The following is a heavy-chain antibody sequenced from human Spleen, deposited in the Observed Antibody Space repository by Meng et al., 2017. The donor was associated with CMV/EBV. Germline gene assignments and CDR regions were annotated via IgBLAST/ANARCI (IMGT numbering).Heavy chain of an antibody. Sequence: GGSLRLSCVGSGFIFSGYDMHWVRQAPGKGLEWISYIRGSGTTTDYANSVKGRFTISRDNAKNTRYLQMNNLRVDDTAFYYCAKLGFLELDSWGQGTLVTVSS. CDR2: IRGSGTTT. D-gene: IGHD3-3*01. J-gene: IGHJ5*02. CDR1: GFIFSGYD. V-gene: IGHV3-48*03. CDR3: AKLGFLELDS.